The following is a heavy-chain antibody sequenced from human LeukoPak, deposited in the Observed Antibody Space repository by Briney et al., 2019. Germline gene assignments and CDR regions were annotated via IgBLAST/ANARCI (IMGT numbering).Heavy chain of an antibody. CDR3: ARHYGP. V-gene: IGHV4-39*01. CDR2: IYDSGST. J-gene: IGHJ5*02. D-gene: IGHD3-10*01. CDR1: GGSISTYY. Sequence: SETLSLTCTVSGGSISTYYWNWIRQPPGKGLEWIGSIYDSGSTYCNPSLKSRVTISVDTSKNQFSLKLNSVTAADTAVYYRARHYGPWGQGTLVTVSS.